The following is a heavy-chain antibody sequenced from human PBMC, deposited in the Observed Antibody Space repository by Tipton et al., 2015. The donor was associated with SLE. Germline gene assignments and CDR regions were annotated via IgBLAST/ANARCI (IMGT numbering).Heavy chain of an antibody. D-gene: IGHD6-6*01. CDR1: DGSFSGYY. CDR2: INHSGST. V-gene: IGHV4-34*01. CDR3: ARASSSSAFDI. Sequence: TLSLTCAVYDGSFSGYYWSWIRQPPGKGLEWIGEINHSGSTNYNPSLKSRVTISVDTSKNQFSLKLSSVTAADTAVYYCARASSSSAFDIWGQGTMVTVSS. J-gene: IGHJ3*02.